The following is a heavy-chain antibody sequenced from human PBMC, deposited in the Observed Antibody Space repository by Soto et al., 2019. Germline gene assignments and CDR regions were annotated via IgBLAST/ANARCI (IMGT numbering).Heavy chain of an antibody. CDR1: GFTFSSYS. D-gene: IGHD5-12*01. J-gene: IGHJ4*02. V-gene: IGHV3-21*01. Sequence: EVQLVESGGGLVKPGGSLRLSCAASGFTFSSYSMNWVRQAPGKGLEWVSSISSSSSYIYYADSVKGRFTISRDNAKNSLYLQMNSLRAEDTAVYYCARDTSGYYLVYFDYWGQGTLVTVSS. CDR2: ISSSSSYI. CDR3: ARDTSGYYLVYFDY.